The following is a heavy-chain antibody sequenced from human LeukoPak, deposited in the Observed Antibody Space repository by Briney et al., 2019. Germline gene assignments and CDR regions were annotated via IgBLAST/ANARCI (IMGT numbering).Heavy chain of an antibody. V-gene: IGHV3-48*01. Sequence: GGSLRLSCAASGFTFNRNNMTWVRQAPGKGLEWVSYISSTSITMYYADSVKGRFTISRDNAKNSLYLQMNSLRADDTAVYYCARETILAVAGDFWGQGTLVTVSS. J-gene: IGHJ4*02. CDR1: GFTFNRNN. D-gene: IGHD6-19*01. CDR2: ISSTSITM. CDR3: ARETILAVAGDF.